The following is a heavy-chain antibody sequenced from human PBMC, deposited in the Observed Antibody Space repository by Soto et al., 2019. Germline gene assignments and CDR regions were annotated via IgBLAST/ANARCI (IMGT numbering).Heavy chain of an antibody. CDR1: GGSISSSSYY. V-gene: IGHV4-39*01. CDR2: IYYSGST. Sequence: SETLSLTCTVSGGSISSSSYYWGWIRQPPGKGLEWIGSIYYSGSTYYNPSLKSRVTISVDTSKNQFSLKLSSVTAADTAVYYCARHTTNSGSYDLLDYWGQGTLVTVSS. J-gene: IGHJ4*02. D-gene: IGHD1-26*01. CDR3: ARHTTNSGSYDLLDY.